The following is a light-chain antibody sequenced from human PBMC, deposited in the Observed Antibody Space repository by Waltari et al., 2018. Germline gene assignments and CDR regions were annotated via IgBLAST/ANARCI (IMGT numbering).Light chain of an antibody. CDR2: AAS. CDR3: QKYNSALQN. Sequence: DIQMTQSPSSLSASVGARVTITFRASPGISNYLAWYQQKPGKVPKLLIYAASTLQSGVPSRFSGSGSGTDFTLTISSLQPEDVATYYCQKYNSALQNFGQGTRLEIK. CDR1: PGISNY. J-gene: IGKJ5*01. V-gene: IGKV1-27*01.